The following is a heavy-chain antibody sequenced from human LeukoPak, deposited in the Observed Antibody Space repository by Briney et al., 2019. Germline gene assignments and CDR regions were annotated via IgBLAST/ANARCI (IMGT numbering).Heavy chain of an antibody. J-gene: IGHJ2*01. V-gene: IGHV4-4*07. CDR3: ARDVAGRDGSLRYFDV. CDR2: IYTSGST. Sequence: PSETLSLTCTVSGDSISSYYWSWIRQPAGKGLEWIGRIYTSGSTNYNLSLKSRVTISVDKSKNQFSLKLSSVTAADTAVYYCARDVAGRDGSLRYFDVWGRGTLVTVSS. D-gene: IGHD5-24*01. CDR1: GDSISSYY.